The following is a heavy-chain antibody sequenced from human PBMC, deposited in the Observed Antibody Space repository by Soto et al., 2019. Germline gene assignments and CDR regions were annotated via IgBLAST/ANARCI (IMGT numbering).Heavy chain of an antibody. Sequence: SVKVSCKASGGTFSSYAISWVRQAPGQGLEWMGGIIPIFGTANYAQKFQGRVTITADKSTSTAYMELSSLRSEDTAVYYCARIDKSGIGTSSWYFSDYWGQGTLVTVSS. D-gene: IGHD6-13*01. V-gene: IGHV1-69*06. J-gene: IGHJ4*02. CDR3: ARIDKSGIGTSSWYFSDY. CDR2: IIPIFGTA. CDR1: GGTFSSYA.